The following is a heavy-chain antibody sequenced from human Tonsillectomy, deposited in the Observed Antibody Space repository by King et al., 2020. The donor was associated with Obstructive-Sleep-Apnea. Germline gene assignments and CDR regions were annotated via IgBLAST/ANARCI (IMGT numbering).Heavy chain of an antibody. D-gene: IGHD3-10*01. CDR2: IYPGDSDT. CDR3: ARHDGRGSGSYFD. Sequence: VQLVESGAEVKKPGESLKISCKVSGSSFSNYWIGWVRPMPGNGLEWMGIIYPGDSDTRYSPSFQGQVTISADKSISTAYLQWSGLMASDTAMYYCARHDGRGSGSYFDWGQGTLVTVSS. V-gene: IGHV5-51*01. CDR1: GSSFSNYW. J-gene: IGHJ4*02.